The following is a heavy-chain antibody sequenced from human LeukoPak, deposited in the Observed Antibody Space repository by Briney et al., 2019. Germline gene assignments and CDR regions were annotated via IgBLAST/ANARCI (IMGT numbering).Heavy chain of an antibody. CDR1: GFTFSSYA. CDR2: ISYDGSNK. CDR3: AAGTPDH. V-gene: IGHV3-30-3*01. J-gene: IGHJ5*02. Sequence: PGGSLRLSCAASGFTFSSYAMHWVRQAPGKGLEWVAVISYDGSNKYYADSVKGRFTISRDNSKNTLYLQMNSLRAEDTAVYYCAAGTPDHWGQGTLVTVSS. D-gene: IGHD6-13*01.